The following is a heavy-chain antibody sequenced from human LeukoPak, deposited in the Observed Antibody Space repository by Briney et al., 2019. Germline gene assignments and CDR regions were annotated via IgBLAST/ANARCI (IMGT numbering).Heavy chain of an antibody. CDR2: ISSSSSYI. V-gene: IGHV3-21*01. D-gene: IGHD6-6*01. CDR3: AREGSSSLNY. J-gene: IGHJ4*02. CDR1: GFTFSSYS. Sequence: PGASLRLSCAASGFTFSSYSMIWVRQAPGKGLEWVSSISSSSSYIYYADSVKGRFTISRDNAKNSLYLQMNSLRAEDTAVYYCAREGSSSLNYWGQGTLVTVSS.